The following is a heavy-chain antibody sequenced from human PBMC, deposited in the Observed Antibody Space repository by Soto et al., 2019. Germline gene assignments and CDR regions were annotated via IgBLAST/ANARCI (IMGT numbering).Heavy chain of an antibody. J-gene: IGHJ6*02. Sequence: PSETLSLTCAVYGGSFSGYYWSWIRQPPGKGLEWIGEINHSGSTNYNPSLKSRVTISVDTSKNQFSLKLSSVTAADTAVYYCARTRGYYYVWGSYRQVYGMDVWGQGTTVTVSS. CDR3: ARTRGYYYVWGSYRQVYGMDV. CDR2: INHSGST. CDR1: GGSFSGYY. D-gene: IGHD3-16*02. V-gene: IGHV4-34*01.